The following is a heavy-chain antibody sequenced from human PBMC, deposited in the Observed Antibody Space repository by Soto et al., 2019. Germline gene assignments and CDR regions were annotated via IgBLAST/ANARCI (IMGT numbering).Heavy chain of an antibody. CDR3: GRVMTGNSLNTDSDX. CDR2: IDYNGVT. Sequence: NPAETLSLTCTVSGASISSMDYYWGWIRQTPGKGLEGIGNIDYNGVTYYNPSLKSRVTVSKDTSKNQFSLKVASVTAADTAIYYCGRVMTGNSLNTDSDXWGQGTQVTVSX. V-gene: IGHV4-39*01. J-gene: IGHJ4*02. CDR1: GASISSMDYY. D-gene: IGHD1-26*01.